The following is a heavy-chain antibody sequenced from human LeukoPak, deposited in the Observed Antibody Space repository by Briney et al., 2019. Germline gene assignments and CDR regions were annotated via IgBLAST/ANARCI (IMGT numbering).Heavy chain of an antibody. CDR1: GFTFTSYD. J-gene: IGHJ4*02. D-gene: IGHD3-10*02. CDR2: ISNGGGTI. CDR3: ARDSYMFGSDY. V-gene: IGHV3-48*03. Sequence: GGSLRLSCVASGFTFTSYDFNRVRQAPGKGLEWVSYISNGGGTISYADSVKGRFTISRDNAKNSVFLQMNTLRAEDTAVYYCARDSYMFGSDYWGQGTLVTVSS.